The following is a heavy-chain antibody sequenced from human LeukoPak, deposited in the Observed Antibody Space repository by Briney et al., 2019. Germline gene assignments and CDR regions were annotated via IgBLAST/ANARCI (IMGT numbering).Heavy chain of an antibody. CDR1: GGSISSGSYY. D-gene: IGHD4-17*01. CDR2: IYTSGST. J-gene: IGHJ4*02. Sequence: SQTLSLTCTVSGGSISSGSYYWSWIRQPAGKGLEWIGRIYTSGSTNYNPSLKSRVTMSVDTSKNQFSLKLSSVTAADTAVYYCARGPTTVTRAFDYWGQGTLVTVSS. CDR3: ARGPTTVTRAFDY. V-gene: IGHV4-61*02.